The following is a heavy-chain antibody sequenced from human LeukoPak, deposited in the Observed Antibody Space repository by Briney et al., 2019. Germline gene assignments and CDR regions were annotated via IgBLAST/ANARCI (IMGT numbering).Heavy chain of an antibody. CDR2: IYYSGST. CDR1: GGSISSYY. D-gene: IGHD6-13*01. Sequence: SETLPLTCTVSGGSISSYYWSWIRQPPGKGLEWIGYIYYSGSTNYNPSLKSRVTISVDTSKNQFSLKLSSVTAADTAVYYCARGRGYSSSWPFDYWGQGTLVTVSS. V-gene: IGHV4-59*08. J-gene: IGHJ4*02. CDR3: ARGRGYSSSWPFDY.